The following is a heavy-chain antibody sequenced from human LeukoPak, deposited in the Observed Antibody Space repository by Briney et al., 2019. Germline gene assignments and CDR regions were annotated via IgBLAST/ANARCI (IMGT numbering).Heavy chain of an antibody. CDR1: GGSFSGYY. CDR3: ARVPYYDFWSRKYYFDY. D-gene: IGHD3-3*01. CDR2: INHSGST. J-gene: IGHJ4*02. Sequence: NPSETLSLTCAVYGGSFSGYYWSWIRQPPGKGLEWIGEINHSGSTNYNPSLKSRVTISVDTSKNQFSLKLSSVTAADTAVYYCARVPYYDFWSRKYYFDYWGQGTLVTVSS. V-gene: IGHV4-34*01.